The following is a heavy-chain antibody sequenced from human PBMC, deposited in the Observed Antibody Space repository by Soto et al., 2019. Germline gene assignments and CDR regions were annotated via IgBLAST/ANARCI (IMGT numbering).Heavy chain of an antibody. V-gene: IGHV3-23*01. CDR1: GFSFSNYA. CDR3: AKEGAVVGSGYFQH. D-gene: IGHD6-19*01. J-gene: IGHJ1*01. Sequence: EVQLLESGGGLVQPGGSLRLSCAASGFSFSNYAMSWVRQAPGKGLEWVSAIIGSGDGTYYDDSMKGRFTLSRDNSRNMLDLQMSSLRAEDTAFYYCAKEGAVVGSGYFQHWGQGTLVTVSS. CDR2: IIGSGDGT.